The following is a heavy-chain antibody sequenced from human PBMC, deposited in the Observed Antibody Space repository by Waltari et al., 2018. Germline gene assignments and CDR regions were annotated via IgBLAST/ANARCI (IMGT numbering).Heavy chain of an antibody. CDR2: IYYSGST. V-gene: IGHV4-39*07. CDR3: ARDGGGVGY. CDR1: GGSRSSRRDY. Sequence: QLQLQESGPGLVKHAEPRSLTCTGGGGSRSSRRDYRGWIRQPPGKGLECIGSIYYSGSTYYNPSLKSRVTISVDTSKNQFSLKLSSVTAADTAVYYCARDGGGVGYWGQGTLVTVSS. D-gene: IGHD3-16*01. J-gene: IGHJ4*02.